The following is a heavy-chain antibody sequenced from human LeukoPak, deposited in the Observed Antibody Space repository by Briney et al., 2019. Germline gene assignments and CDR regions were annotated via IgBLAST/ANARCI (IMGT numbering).Heavy chain of an antibody. CDR3: ARLDFWSGHKFDP. Sequence: PSETLSLTCAVSGGSISSSSYYWGWIRQPPGKGLEWIGNIYYTGSTYYNPSLKSRVIISVDTSKNQFSLNLSSVTAADTAVYYCARLDFWSGHKFDPWGQGTLVTVSS. J-gene: IGHJ5*02. CDR1: GGSISSSSYY. CDR2: IYYTGST. D-gene: IGHD3-3*01. V-gene: IGHV4-39*01.